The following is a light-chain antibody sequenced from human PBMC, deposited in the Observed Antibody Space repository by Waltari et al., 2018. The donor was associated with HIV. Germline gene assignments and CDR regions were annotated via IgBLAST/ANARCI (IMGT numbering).Light chain of an antibody. Sequence: DIQLTQSPSSLSASIGDRVTITCRSSQSINSFLNWYQQRPGKGPNLLIYRASTLQNGVPSRFIGSGSGTDFTLTISSLQPEDFATYFCQQSYSTRYTFGQGTKLEIK. CDR3: QQSYSTRYT. CDR1: QSINSF. J-gene: IGKJ2*01. CDR2: RAS. V-gene: IGKV1-39*01.